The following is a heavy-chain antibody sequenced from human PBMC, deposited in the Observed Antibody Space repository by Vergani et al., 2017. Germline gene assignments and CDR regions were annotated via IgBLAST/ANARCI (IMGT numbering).Heavy chain of an antibody. Sequence: QVQLVQSGAEVKKPGASVKVSCKASGYTFTSYAMHWVRQAPGQRLEWMGWINAGNGNTKYSQKFQGRVTITRDTSASTAYMELSSLRSEDTAVYYCAGEGFDDYVGGRYRLRGGYYFDYWGQGTLVTVSS. V-gene: IGHV1-3*01. D-gene: IGHD3-16*02. CDR1: GYTFTSYA. CDR3: AGEGFDDYVGGRYRLRGGYYFDY. J-gene: IGHJ4*02. CDR2: INAGNGNT.